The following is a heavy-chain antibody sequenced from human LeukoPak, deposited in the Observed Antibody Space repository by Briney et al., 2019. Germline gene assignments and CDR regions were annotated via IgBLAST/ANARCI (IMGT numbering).Heavy chain of an antibody. J-gene: IGHJ5*02. CDR1: GGSISRGAHY. V-gene: IGHV4-31*03. D-gene: IGHD2-2*01. Sequence: SQTLSLTCTVSGGSISRGAHYWSWIRQHPGKGLEWIGYIYHNFGSTYYNPSLKSRVTISEDTSKNQFSLKLSSVTAADTAVYYCARGSSSTTCGWFDPWGQGTLVTVSS. CDR2: IYHNFGST. CDR3: ARGSSSTTCGWFDP.